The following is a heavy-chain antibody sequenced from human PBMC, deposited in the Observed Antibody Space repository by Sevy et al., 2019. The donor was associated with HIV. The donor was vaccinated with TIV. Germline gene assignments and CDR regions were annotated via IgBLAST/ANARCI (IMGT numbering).Heavy chain of an antibody. D-gene: IGHD3-3*01. CDR1: GFTVSSNY. J-gene: IGHJ6*02. V-gene: IGHV3-53*01. CDR2: IYSGGTT. Sequence: GGSLRLSCAASGFTVSSNYMSWVRQAPGKGLEWVSVIYSGGTTYYADSVKARFTNSRDNSKNNLYLQMNNLRAEDKAVYYCAREREFTIFGVLIEYGMDVWGQGTTVTVSS. CDR3: AREREFTIFGVLIEYGMDV.